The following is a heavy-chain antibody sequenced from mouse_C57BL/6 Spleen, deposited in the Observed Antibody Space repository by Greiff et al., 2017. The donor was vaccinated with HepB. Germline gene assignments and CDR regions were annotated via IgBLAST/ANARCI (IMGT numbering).Heavy chain of an antibody. J-gene: IGHJ2*01. CDR1: GFNIKNTY. CDR3: ARSNYGNYVFFDY. CDR2: IDPANGNT. V-gene: IGHV14-3*01. Sequence: VQLKESVAELVRPGASVKLSCTASGFNIKNTYMHWVKQRPEQGLEWIGRIDPANGNTKYAPKFQGKATITADTSSNTAYLQLSSLTSEDTAIYDCARSNYGNYVFFDYWGQGTTLTVSS. D-gene: IGHD2-1*01.